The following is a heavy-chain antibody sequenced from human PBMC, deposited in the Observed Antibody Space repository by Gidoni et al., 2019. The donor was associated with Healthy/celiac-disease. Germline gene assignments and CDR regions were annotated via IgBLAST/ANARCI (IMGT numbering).Heavy chain of an antibody. CDR2: IIPIFGTA. V-gene: IGHV1-69*01. CDR1: RGTFSSYA. D-gene: IGHD3-22*01. CDR3: ATPQMDYYDSSGTFDY. Sequence: QVQLVQSGAEVKKPGSSVKVFCKASRGTFSSYAISWVRQAPGQGLEWMGGIIPIFGTATYAQKFQGRVTITADESTSTAYMELSSLRSEDTAVYYCATPQMDYYDSSGTFDYWGQGTLVTVSS. J-gene: IGHJ4*02.